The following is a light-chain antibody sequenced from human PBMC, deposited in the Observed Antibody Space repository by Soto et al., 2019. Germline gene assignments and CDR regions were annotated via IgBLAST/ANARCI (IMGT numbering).Light chain of an antibody. CDR1: SSNIGAGYD. CDR2: GNS. CDR3: QSYDSSLSVV. J-gene: IGLJ2*01. Sequence: QSVLTQPPSVSGAPGQRVTISCTGSSSNIGAGYDVHWYQQLPGTAPKSLIYGNSNRPSGVPDRFSGSKSGTSASLAITGLQAEDEADYYCQSYDSSLSVVFGGGTKVTVL. V-gene: IGLV1-40*01.